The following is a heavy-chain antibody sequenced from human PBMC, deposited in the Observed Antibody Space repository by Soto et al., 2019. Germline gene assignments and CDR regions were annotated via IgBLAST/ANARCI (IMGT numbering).Heavy chain of an antibody. CDR3: ARASVSSSWEAGGY. V-gene: IGHV4-4*02. CDR2: IYHSGST. Sequence: QVQLQESGPGLVKPSGTLSLTCAVSGGSISSSNCWSWVRQPPGKVLEWIGEIYHSGSTNYNTSLKSRVTITVDKSKNQSSLKPGSVTAAETAVDYSARASVSSSWEAGGYWGQGTLVTVSS. J-gene: IGHJ4*02. D-gene: IGHD6-13*01. CDR1: GGSISSSNC.